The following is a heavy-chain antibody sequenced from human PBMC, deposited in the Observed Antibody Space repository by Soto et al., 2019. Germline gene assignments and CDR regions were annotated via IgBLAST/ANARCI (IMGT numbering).Heavy chain of an antibody. CDR1: GFTFSSYW. Sequence: GGSLRLSCAASGFTFSSYWMSWVRQAPERGLEWVANINQDATRQSYVDSVEGRFSISRDNAKNSVYLQMNNLRVDDTAVYYCARVRLFDGNKPVTLEFWGQGTLVTVSS. J-gene: IGHJ4*02. CDR3: ARVRLFDGNKPVTLEF. CDR2: INQDATRQ. D-gene: IGHD5-18*01. V-gene: IGHV3-7*03.